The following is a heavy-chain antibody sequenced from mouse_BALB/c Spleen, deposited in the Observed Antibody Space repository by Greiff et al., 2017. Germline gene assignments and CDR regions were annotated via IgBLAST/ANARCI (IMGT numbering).Heavy chain of an antibody. V-gene: IGHV5-4*02. CDR2: ISDGGSYT. J-gene: IGHJ4*01. Sequence: EVNVVESGGGLVKPGGSLKLSCAASGFTFSDYYMYWVRQTPEKRLEWVATISDGGSYTYYPDSVKGRFTISRDNAKNNLYLQMSSLKSEDKAMYYCARDREYGNYVGAMDYWGQGTSVTVSS. CDR1: GFTFSDYY. D-gene: IGHD2-10*02. CDR3: ARDREYGNYVGAMDY.